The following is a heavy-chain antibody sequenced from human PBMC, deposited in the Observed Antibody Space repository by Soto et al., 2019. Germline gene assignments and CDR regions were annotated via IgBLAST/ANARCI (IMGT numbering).Heavy chain of an antibody. V-gene: IGHV1-18*01. D-gene: IGHD3-3*01. CDR2: ISAYNGNT. J-gene: IGHJ6*02. CDR3: ARGGFLEWLLGNYYYGMDV. CDR1: GYTFTSYG. Sequence: ASVKVSCKASGYTFTSYGISWVRQAPGQGLEWMGWISAYNGNTNYAQKFQGRVTMTRNTSISTAYMELSSLRSEDTAVYYCARGGFLEWLLGNYYYGMDVWGQGTTVTVSS.